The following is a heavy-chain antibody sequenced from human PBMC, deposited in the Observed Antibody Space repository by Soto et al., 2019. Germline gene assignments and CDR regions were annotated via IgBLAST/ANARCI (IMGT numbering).Heavy chain of an antibody. CDR3: ARPLWRDDYNWGYFDL. CDR1: GFTFSSYA. J-gene: IGHJ2*01. CDR2: ISYDGSNK. V-gene: IGHV3-30-3*01. D-gene: IGHD4-4*01. Sequence: QVQLVESGGGVVQPGRSLRLSCAASGFTFSSYAMHWVRQAPGKGLEWVAVISYDGSNKYYADSVKGRFTISRDNSKNTLXLQMNSLRAEDTAVXYCARPLWRDDYNWGYFDLWGRGTLVTVSS.